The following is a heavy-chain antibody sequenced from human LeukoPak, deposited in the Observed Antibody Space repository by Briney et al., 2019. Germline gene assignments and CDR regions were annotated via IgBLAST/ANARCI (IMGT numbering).Heavy chain of an antibody. J-gene: IGHJ3*02. D-gene: IGHD3-3*01. CDR3: ATSTIFGVVIIPEAFDI. CDR2: INSDGSST. V-gene: IGHV3-74*01. CDR1: GFTFSSYW. Sequence: GGSLRLSGAASGFTFSSYWLHWVRQAPGKGLVWVSRINSDGSSTSYADSVKGRFTISRDNAKNTLYLQMNSLRAEDTAVYYCATSTIFGVVIIPEAFDIWGQGTMVTVSS.